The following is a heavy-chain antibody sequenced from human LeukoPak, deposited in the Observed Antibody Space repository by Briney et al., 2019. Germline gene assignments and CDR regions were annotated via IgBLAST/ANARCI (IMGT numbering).Heavy chain of an antibody. CDR3: ARGRASYDFWSGYLFDY. J-gene: IGHJ4*02. CDR1: GGPFSGYY. V-gene: IGHV4-34*01. CDR2: INHSGST. Sequence: SETLSLTCAVYGGPFSGYYWSWTRQSPGKGLEWIGEINHSGSTNYNLSLKSRFTISVDTSKNQFSLKLSSVTAADTAVYYCARGRASYDFWSGYLFDYWGQGTLVTVSS. D-gene: IGHD3-3*01.